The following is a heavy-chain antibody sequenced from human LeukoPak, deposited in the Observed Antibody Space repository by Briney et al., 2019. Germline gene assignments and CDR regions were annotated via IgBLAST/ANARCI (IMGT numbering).Heavy chain of an antibody. CDR2: ISYDGSNK. CDR1: GFTFSSYG. D-gene: IGHD4-23*01. V-gene: IGHV3-30*18. CDR3: ANLLRWEPY. Sequence: GGSLRLSCAASGFTFSSYGMHWVRQAPGKGLEWVALISYDGSNKYYADSVKGRFTISRDNSKNTLYPQMNSLRAEDTAVYYCANLLRWEPYWGQGTLVTVSS. J-gene: IGHJ4*02.